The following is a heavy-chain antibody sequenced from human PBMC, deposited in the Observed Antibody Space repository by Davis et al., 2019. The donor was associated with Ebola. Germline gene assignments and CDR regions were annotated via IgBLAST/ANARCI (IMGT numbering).Heavy chain of an antibody. Sequence: HSQTLSLTRAISGDSVSVNSGGWNWIRQSPSRGLEWLGRTYYNSKWNNDYAVSVKSRITINPDTSRNHFSLQLNSVTPEDTAVYYCARGWLRGPFDYWGQGTLVTVSS. CDR2: TYYNSKWNN. V-gene: IGHV6-1*01. D-gene: IGHD3-9*01. CDR3: ARGWLRGPFDY. CDR1: GDSVSVNSGG. J-gene: IGHJ4*02.